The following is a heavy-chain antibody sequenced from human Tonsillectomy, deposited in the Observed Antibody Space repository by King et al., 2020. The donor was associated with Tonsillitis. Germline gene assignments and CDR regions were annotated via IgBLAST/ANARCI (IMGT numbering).Heavy chain of an antibody. CDR3: ARHVAAYWYFDL. CDR2: INHSGST. V-gene: IGHV4-34*01. CDR1: GGSFSGYY. J-gene: IGHJ2*01. D-gene: IGHD5-12*01. Sequence: VQLQQWGAGLLKPSETLSLTCAVYGGSFSGYYWSWIRQPPGKGLQWIGEINHSGSTTYNPSLKCRVTISVDTSKNQFSLKLSSVTAADTAVYYCARHVAAYWYFDLWGRGTLVTVSS.